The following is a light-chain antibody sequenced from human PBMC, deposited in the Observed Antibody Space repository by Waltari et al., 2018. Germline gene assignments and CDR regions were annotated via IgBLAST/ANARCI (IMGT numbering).Light chain of an antibody. CDR1: SGDVGAYNY. V-gene: IGLV2-14*01. CDR3: SSYTNKNTYV. J-gene: IGLJ1*01. Sequence: QSALTQPASVSGSPGQSVTISCTGTSGDVGAYNYVSWYQQHPGKAPKLMIYDVNNRPSGTSNRFSGSKSGNTASLAISGLQAEDEADYYCSSYTNKNTYVFGTGTKVTVL. CDR2: DVN.